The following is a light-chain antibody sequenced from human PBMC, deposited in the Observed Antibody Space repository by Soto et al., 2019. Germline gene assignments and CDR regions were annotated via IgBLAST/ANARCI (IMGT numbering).Light chain of an antibody. CDR1: SSDVDSYNY. CDR3: SSYGGTNTLV. V-gene: IGLV2-8*01. Sequence: QSALTQPPSASGSPGQSVTISCTGTSSDVDSYNYVSWYQQHPGKAPKLIIYEVSKRPSGVPDRFSGSKSGNTASLTVSGLQAEDEADYYCSSYGGTNTLVFGGGTKLTVL. CDR2: EVS. J-gene: IGLJ2*01.